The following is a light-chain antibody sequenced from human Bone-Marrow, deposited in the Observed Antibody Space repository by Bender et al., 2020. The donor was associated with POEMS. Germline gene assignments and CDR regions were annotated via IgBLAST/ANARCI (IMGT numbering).Light chain of an antibody. CDR1: SSNIGNNY. J-gene: IGLJ1*01. CDR2: RSN. CDR3: QSYDYSLNGLYV. V-gene: IGLV1-44*01. Sequence: QSVLTQPPSASETPGQSVTISCSGSSSNIGNNYVHWYQQLPGTAPKLLIYRSNLRPSGVPDRFSGSKSGTSASLAITGLQAEDEADYYCQSYDYSLNGLYVFGTGTKVTVL.